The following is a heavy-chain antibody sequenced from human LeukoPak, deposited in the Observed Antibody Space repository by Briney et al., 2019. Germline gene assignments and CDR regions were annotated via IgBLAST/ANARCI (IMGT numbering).Heavy chain of an antibody. CDR2: FDPEDGET. J-gene: IGHJ6*03. V-gene: IGHV1-24*01. D-gene: IGHD2-2*01. CDR3: ATGIPVVVPAAMSYYYMDV. Sequence: ASVKVSCKVSGYTLTELSMHWVRQAPGKGLEWMGGFDPEDGETIYAQKFQGRVTMTEDTSTDTAYMELSSLRSEDTAVYYCATGIPVVVPAAMSYYYMDVWGKGTTVTVSS. CDR1: GYTLTELS.